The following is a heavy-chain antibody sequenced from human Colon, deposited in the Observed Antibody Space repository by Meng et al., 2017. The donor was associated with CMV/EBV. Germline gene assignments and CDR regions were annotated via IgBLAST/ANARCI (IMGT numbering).Heavy chain of an antibody. CDR2: INPNSGGT. Sequence: QRQLVRSGVEVKKPGASVKVSCKASGYTFTGYYMHWVRQAPGQGLEWMGWINPNSGGTNYAQKFQGRVTMTRDTSISTAYMELSRLRSDDTAVYYCARAPYNWNDEGWFDPWGQGTLVTVSS. CDR3: ARAPYNWNDEGWFDP. J-gene: IGHJ5*02. D-gene: IGHD1-20*01. CDR1: GYTFTGYY. V-gene: IGHV1-2*02.